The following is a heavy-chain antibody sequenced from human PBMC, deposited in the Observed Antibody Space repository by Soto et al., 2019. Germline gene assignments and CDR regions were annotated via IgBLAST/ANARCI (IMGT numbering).Heavy chain of an antibody. V-gene: IGHV5-10-1*01. J-gene: IGHJ4*02. CDR3: TRRASSSFYHFDF. Sequence: GESLKISCQASGYSFTAYWITWVRQMPGKGLEWMATIDPSDSYVDYSPSFRGHVTFSVDRSITTVYLQWNSLKASDSAMYFCTRRASSSFYHFDFWGQGXLVTVCS. D-gene: IGHD2-2*01. CDR1: GYSFTAYW. CDR2: IDPSDSYV.